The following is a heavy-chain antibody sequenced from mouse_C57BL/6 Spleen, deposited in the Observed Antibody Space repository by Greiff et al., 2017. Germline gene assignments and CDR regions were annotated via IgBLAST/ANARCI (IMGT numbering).Heavy chain of an antibody. V-gene: IGHV1-42*01. CDR3: ARWHYGSADY. CDR2: INPSTGGT. Sequence: EVQLQQSGPELVKPGASVKISCKASGYSFTGYYMNWVKQSPEKSLEWIGEINPSTGGTTDNQKFKAKATLTVDKSSSPAYMQRNSLTSEDSAVYYCARWHYGSADYWGQGTTLTVSS. J-gene: IGHJ2*01. CDR1: GYSFTGYY. D-gene: IGHD1-1*01.